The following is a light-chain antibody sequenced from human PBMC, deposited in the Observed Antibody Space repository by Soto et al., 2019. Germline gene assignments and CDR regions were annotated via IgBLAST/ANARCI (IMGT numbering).Light chain of an antibody. J-gene: IGKJ1*01. CDR3: QQYYSYST. CDR1: QSISVW. CDR2: KAS. V-gene: IGKV1-5*03. Sequence: DIQMTQSPSTLSASVGDRVTIACRASQSISVWLAWYQQKPGKAPKLLIYKASNLESGVPSRFSGSGSGTEFTLTISSLQPDDFATYYCQQYYSYSTFGQGTKVEIK.